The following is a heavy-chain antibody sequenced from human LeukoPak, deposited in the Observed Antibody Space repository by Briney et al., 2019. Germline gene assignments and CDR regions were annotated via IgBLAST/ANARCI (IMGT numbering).Heavy chain of an antibody. CDR2: GYSVGSS. D-gene: IGHD5-24*01. CDR1: GASTSTDSYF. V-gene: IGHV4-39*01. Sequence: SETLSLTCTVSGASTSTDSYFWGWIRQPPGKGLEWIGSGYSVGSSHYKSSLKSRVTISADTAKNQYSLKLRPVTAADTAVYYCARLWLQWGIGYWGQGSLVIVSS. CDR3: ARLWLQWGIGY. J-gene: IGHJ4*02.